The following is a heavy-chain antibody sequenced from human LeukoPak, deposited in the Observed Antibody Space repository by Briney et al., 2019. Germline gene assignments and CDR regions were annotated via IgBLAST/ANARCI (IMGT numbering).Heavy chain of an antibody. V-gene: IGHV4-39*01. Sequence: PSETLSLTCTVDSISTNGYYWGWIRQPPGKGLEWIGSIHYTGSTYYNPSPESRVTVSVDTSKNQFSLKLSSVTAADTAVYYCARLGWLYGSGSMNWFDPWGQGTLVTVSS. CDR1: SISTNGYY. D-gene: IGHD3-10*01. CDR3: ARLGWLYGSGSMNWFDP. J-gene: IGHJ5*02. CDR2: IHYTGST.